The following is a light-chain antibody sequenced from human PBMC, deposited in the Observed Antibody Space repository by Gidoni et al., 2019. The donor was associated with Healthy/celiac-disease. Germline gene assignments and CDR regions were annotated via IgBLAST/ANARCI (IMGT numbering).Light chain of an antibody. CDR3: CSYAGSYVV. V-gene: IGLV2-23*02. J-gene: IGLJ2*01. CDR1: SSDIGSYNL. Sequence: QSALTQPASVSGSPGQSITISCTGTSSDIGSYNLVSWYQQPPGKAPKLMIYEVSKRPSGVSNRFSGSKSGNTASLTISGLQAEDEADYYCCSYAGSYVVFGGGTKLTV. CDR2: EVS.